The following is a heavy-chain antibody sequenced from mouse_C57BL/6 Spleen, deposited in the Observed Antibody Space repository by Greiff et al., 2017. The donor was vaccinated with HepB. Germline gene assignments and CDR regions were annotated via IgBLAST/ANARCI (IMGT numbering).Heavy chain of an antibody. CDR1: GVDFSRYW. J-gene: IGHJ1*03. V-gene: IGHV4-1*01. Sequence: APGGVDFSRYWMSWVRRAPGKGLEWIGEINPDSSTINYAPSLKDKFIISRDNAKNTLYLQMSKVRSEDTALYYCARPVGPHWYFDVWGTGTTVTVSS. CDR3: ARPVGPHWYFDV. CDR2: INPDSSTI.